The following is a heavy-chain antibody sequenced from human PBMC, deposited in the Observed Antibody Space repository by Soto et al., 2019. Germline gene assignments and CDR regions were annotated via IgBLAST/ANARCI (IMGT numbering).Heavy chain of an antibody. J-gene: IGHJ5*02. D-gene: IGHD2-2*01. CDR1: GGTFSSYA. CDR2: IIPIFGTA. Sequence: QVQLVQSGAEVKKPGSSVKVSCKASGGTFSSYAISWVRQAPGQGLEWMGGIIPIFGTANYAQKFQGRVTITADESTSTAYMELSSLRSEDTAVYYCARDTLLGESCISTSCYYNWFDPSGQGTLVTVSS. V-gene: IGHV1-69*12. CDR3: ARDTLLGESCISTSCYYNWFDP.